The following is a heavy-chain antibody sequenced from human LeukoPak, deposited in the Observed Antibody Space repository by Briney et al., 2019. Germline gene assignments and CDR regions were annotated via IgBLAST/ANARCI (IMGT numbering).Heavy chain of an antibody. D-gene: IGHD5-18*01. CDR1: GDSVPSNSAA. Sequence: SQTLSLTCAISGDSVPSNSAAWNWIRQSPSRGLEWLGRTYYRSKWYNDYAVSMKSRITINPDTSKNQFSLQLNSVTPEDTAVYSCARDRSSRGYSYGYDLPEGYYFDYWGQGTLVTVSS. CDR3: ARDRSSRGYSYGYDLPEGYYFDY. V-gene: IGHV6-1*01. J-gene: IGHJ4*02. CDR2: TYYRSKWYN.